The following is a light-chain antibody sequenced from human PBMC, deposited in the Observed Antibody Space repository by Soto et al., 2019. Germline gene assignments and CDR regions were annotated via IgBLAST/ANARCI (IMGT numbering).Light chain of an antibody. CDR1: SSNIGSNY. CDR3: AAWDDSLSAHVV. Sequence: QPVLTQPPSASGTPGQRVTISCSGSSSNIGSNYVYWYQQLPGTAPKLLIYRNNQRPSGVPDRFSGSKSSTSASLAISGLRSEDEADYYCAAWDDSLSAHVVFGGGTKLTVL. CDR2: RNN. J-gene: IGLJ2*01. V-gene: IGLV1-47*01.